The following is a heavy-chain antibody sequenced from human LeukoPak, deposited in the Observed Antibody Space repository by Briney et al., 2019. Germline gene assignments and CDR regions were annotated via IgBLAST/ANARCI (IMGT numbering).Heavy chain of an antibody. CDR3: AREGYCSSTSCYDAFDI. CDR1: GFTFSSYW. V-gene: IGHV3-74*01. Sequence: GSLRLSCAASGFTFSSYWMHWVRQAPGKGLVWVSRINSDGSSTSYADSVKGRFTISRDNAKNTLYLQMNSLRAEDTAAYYCAREGYCSSTSCYDAFDIWGQGTMVTVSS. J-gene: IGHJ3*02. D-gene: IGHD2-2*01. CDR2: INSDGSST.